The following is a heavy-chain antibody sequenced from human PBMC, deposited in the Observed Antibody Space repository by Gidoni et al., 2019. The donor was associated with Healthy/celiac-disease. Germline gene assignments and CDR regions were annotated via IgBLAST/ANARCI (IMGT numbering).Heavy chain of an antibody. V-gene: IGHV3-21*01. CDR3: ARVWRGAVALFDY. CDR2: ISSSSSYI. CDR1: GFTFSSYS. J-gene: IGHJ4*02. Sequence: EVQLVESGGGLVKPGGSLRLSCAASGFTFSSYSMNWVRQAPGKGLEWVSSISSSSSYIYYADSVKGRFTISRDNAKNSLYLQMNSLRAEDTAVYYCARVWRGAVALFDYWGQGTLVTVSS. D-gene: IGHD6-19*01.